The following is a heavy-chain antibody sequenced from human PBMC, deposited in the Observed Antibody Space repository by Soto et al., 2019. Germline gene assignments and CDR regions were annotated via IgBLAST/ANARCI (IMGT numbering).Heavy chain of an antibody. CDR1: GYSFSTYW. CDR2: LYPGDSDT. CDR3: ARHSLATQPGDY. V-gene: IGHV5-51*01. Sequence: GESLKISCKASGYSFSTYWIAWVRQRPGKGLDWMGILYPGDSDTRYSPSFQGQVTISVDNSIDTAYLEWTTLRASDSAMYYCARHSLATQPGDYWGQGTRVTVSS. D-gene: IGHD5-12*01. J-gene: IGHJ4*02.